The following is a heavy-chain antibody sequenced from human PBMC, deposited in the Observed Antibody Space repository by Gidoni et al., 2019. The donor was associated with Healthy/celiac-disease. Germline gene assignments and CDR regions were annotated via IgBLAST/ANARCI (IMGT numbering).Heavy chain of an antibody. Sequence: QVQLVESGGGVGQPGRYLRLSCAASGFTFSRYAMHCVRQAPGKGLAWVAFISYDGSNKYYADSVKGRFTLSSDNSKNTLYLQMNSLRAEDTAVYYCARDPSVIFGVDDYGMDVLGQGTTVTVSS. CDR3: ARDPSVIFGVDDYGMDV. J-gene: IGHJ6*02. CDR1: GFTFSRYA. CDR2: ISYDGSNK. D-gene: IGHD3-3*01. V-gene: IGHV3-30-3*01.